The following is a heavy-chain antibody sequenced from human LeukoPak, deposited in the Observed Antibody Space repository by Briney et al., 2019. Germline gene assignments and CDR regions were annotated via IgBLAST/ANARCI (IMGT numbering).Heavy chain of an antibody. J-gene: IGHJ3*02. Sequence: PSETLSLTCAVYGGSFSGYYWSWLRQPPGKGLEWIGEIYHSGSTNYNPSLKSRVTISVDKSKNQFSLKLSSVTAADTAVYYCAREGENDAFDIWGQGTMVTVSS. V-gene: IGHV4-34*01. CDR2: IYHSGST. CDR1: GGSFSGYY. D-gene: IGHD2-21*01. CDR3: AREGENDAFDI.